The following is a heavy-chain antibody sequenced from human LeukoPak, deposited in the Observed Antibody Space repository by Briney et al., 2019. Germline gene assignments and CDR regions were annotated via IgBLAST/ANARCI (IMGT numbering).Heavy chain of an antibody. CDR1: GFTLTNAW. CDR3: AKDLLARPDY. V-gene: IGHV3-23*01. Sequence: PWGSLRLSCAASGFTLTNAWMNWVRQAPGKGLEWVSAISGSGGSTYYADSVKGRFTISRDNSKNTLYLQMNSLRAEDTAVYYCAKDLLARPDYWGQGTLVTVSS. D-gene: IGHD2/OR15-2a*01. J-gene: IGHJ4*02. CDR2: ISGSGGST.